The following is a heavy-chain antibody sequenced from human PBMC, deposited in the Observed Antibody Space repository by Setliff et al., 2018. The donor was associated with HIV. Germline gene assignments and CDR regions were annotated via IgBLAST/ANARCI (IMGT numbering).Heavy chain of an antibody. Sequence: ASVKVSCKALGFLVTGYNVHWVRQAPGHGPEWLGRINPNNGGTNYAQKFQGMVTMSLDTSTSTVYLELKALTSDDTAVYYCVRPRVFDSFDVWGPGTMVTVSS. CDR1: GFLVTGYN. V-gene: IGHV1-2*06. CDR2: INPNNGGT. CDR3: VRPRVFDSFDV. J-gene: IGHJ3*01.